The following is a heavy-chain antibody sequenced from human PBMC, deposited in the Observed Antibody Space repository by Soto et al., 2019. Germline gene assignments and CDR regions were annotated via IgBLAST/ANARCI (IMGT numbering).Heavy chain of an antibody. CDR1: GFSFSSYA. D-gene: IGHD3-16*01. V-gene: IGHV3-23*01. CDR3: AKDPTVSLRGSDY. CDR2: ISNSGGST. J-gene: IGHJ4*02. Sequence: PGGSLRISCEASGFSFSSYAMTWVRQAPGKGLEWVSTISNSGGSTYYADSVKGRFTISRDNSKNTLYLQMNSLRDEDTAVYYCAKDPTVSLRGSDYWGQGNLVTVSS.